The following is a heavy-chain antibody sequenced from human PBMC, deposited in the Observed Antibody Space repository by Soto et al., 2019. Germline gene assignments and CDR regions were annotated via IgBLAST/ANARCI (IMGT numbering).Heavy chain of an antibody. CDR3: VRRHVSATGIDWFDP. Sequence: ASVKVSCKASGYTFTSYGIHWVRRAPGQRLEWMGWINAANGDTKYSPKFQGRVTITRDTSASTAYMELSSLRSEDTAVYYCVRRHVSATGIDWFDPWGQGTLVTVSS. CDR2: INAANGDT. J-gene: IGHJ5*02. V-gene: IGHV1-3*01. D-gene: IGHD6-13*01. CDR1: GYTFTSYG.